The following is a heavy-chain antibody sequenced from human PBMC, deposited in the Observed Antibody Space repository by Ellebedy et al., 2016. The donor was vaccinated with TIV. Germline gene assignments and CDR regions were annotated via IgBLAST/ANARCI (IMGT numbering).Heavy chain of an antibody. CDR3: ASSHDYGGNSKGNGIDY. J-gene: IGHJ4*02. CDR1: GYSFTSYW. CDR2: IYPGDSDT. D-gene: IGHD4-23*01. V-gene: IGHV5-51*01. Sequence: PGGSLRLSCKGSGYSFTSYWIGWVRQMPGKGLEWMGIIYPGDSDTRYSPSFQGQVTISADKSISTAYLQWSSLKASDTAMYYCASSHDYGGNSKGNGIDYWGQGTLVTVSS.